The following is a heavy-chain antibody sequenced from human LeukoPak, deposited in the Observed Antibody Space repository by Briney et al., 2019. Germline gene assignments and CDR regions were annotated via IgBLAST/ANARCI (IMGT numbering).Heavy chain of an antibody. V-gene: IGHV3-48*02. J-gene: IGHJ4*02. D-gene: IGHD3/OR15-3a*01. Sequence: GGSLSLSRAASGFTLTSYSMNWVRQAPGKGLKWVSYISSSSTTIYYADSVKGRFTISRDNAKNSLYLQMNSLRDEDTAVYYCARAFGLTDYWGQGTLVTVSS. CDR3: ARAFGLTDY. CDR2: ISSSSTTI. CDR1: GFTLTSYS.